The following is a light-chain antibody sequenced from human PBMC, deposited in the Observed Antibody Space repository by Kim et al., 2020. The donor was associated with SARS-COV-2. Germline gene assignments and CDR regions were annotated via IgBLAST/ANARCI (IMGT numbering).Light chain of an antibody. V-gene: IGKV3-11*01. J-gene: IGKJ2*01. CDR1: QSVSTS. CDR2: DAS. CDR3: QQRSNWPPYT. Sequence: PGEGATLSCRASQSVSTSLAWYQQKPGQAPRLLIHDASNRATGIPARFSGSGSGTDFTLTISSLEPEDFAVYYCQQRSNWPPYTFGQGTKLE.